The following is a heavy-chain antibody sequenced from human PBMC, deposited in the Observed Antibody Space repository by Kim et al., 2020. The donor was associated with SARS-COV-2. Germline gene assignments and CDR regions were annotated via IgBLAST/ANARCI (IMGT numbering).Heavy chain of an antibody. V-gene: IGHV4-34*01. CDR2: INHSGST. D-gene: IGHD6-6*01. Sequence: SETLSLTCAVYGGSFSGYYWSWIRQPPGKGLEWIGEINHSGSTNYNPSLKSRVTISVDTSKNQFSLKLSSVTAADTAVYYCARGGQLVRGWFDPWGQGT. CDR3: ARGGQLVRGWFDP. J-gene: IGHJ5*02. CDR1: GGSFSGYY.